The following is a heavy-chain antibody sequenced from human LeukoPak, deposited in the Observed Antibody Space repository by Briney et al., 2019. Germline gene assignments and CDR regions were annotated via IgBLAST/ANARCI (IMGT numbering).Heavy chain of an antibody. J-gene: IGHJ6*03. V-gene: IGHV3-48*03. Sequence: PGGSLRLSCAASGFTFSSYEMNWVRQAPGKGLEWVSYISSSGSTIYYADSVKGRFTISRDNAKNSLYLQMNSLRAEDTAVYYCARDHNWGMGRDDYVWGSYRYTVGYMDVWGKGTTVTVSS. D-gene: IGHD3-16*02. CDR3: ARDHNWGMGRDDYVWGSYRYTVGYMDV. CDR2: ISSSGSTI. CDR1: GFTFSSYE.